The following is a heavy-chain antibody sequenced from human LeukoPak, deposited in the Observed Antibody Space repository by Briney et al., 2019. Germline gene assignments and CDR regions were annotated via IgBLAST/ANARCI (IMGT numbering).Heavy chain of an antibody. D-gene: IGHD3-22*01. CDR2: ISSSSSYK. Sequence: GGSLRLSCVASGFTFSSYSMNWVRQAPGKGLEWVSSISSSSSYKYYTDSVKGRFTISRDNSKNTLYLQMSSLRAEDTAVYYCAKGDYYDLDYWGQGTLVTVSS. J-gene: IGHJ4*02. CDR3: AKGDYYDLDY. CDR1: GFTFSSYS. V-gene: IGHV3-21*04.